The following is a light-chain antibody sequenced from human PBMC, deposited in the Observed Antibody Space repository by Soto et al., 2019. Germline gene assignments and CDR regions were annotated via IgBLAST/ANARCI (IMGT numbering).Light chain of an antibody. V-gene: IGKV1-39*01. CDR1: QSISSY. J-gene: IGKJ5*01. Sequence: DIQMTQSPSSLSASIGDRVTITCRASQSISSYLNWYHQRPGKAPKLLIYAASSLQRGVPSRFSGSGSGTEFTLTISSLQPEDFATYYCQQSYSTSITFGQGTRLEIK. CDR2: AAS. CDR3: QQSYSTSIT.